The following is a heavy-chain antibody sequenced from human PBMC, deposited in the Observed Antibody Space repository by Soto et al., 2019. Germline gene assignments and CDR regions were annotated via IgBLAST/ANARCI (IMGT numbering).Heavy chain of an antibody. J-gene: IGHJ3*02. CDR3: ARDLKRMVRGATAFDI. V-gene: IGHV1-46*01. CDR2: INAGDGST. CDR1: GYTFTSYY. D-gene: IGHD3-10*01. Sequence: ASVKVSCKASGYTFTSYYMHWVRQAPGQGLEWMGWINAGDGSTNYAQKFQGRVTITRDTSASTAYMELSSLRSEDTAVYYCARDLKRMVRGATAFDIWGQGTMVTVSS.